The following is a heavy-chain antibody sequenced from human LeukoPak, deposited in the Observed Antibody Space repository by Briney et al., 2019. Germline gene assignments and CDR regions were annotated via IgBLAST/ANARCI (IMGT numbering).Heavy chain of an antibody. V-gene: IGHV3-48*01. CDR2: ISSSSSTI. CDR3: TRDEGDGYNPFDY. CDR1: GFTLSSYS. J-gene: IGHJ4*02. D-gene: IGHD5-24*01. Sequence: PGGSLRLSCTASGFTLSSYSMNWVRQAPGKGLEWVSYISSSSSTIYYADSVKGRFTISRDNAKNSLYLQMNSLRAEDTAVYYCTRDEGDGYNPFDYWGQGTLVTVSS.